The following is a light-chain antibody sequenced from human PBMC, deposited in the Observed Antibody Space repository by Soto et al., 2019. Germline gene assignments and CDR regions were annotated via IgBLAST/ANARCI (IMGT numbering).Light chain of an antibody. V-gene: IGKV3D-20*02. CDR2: DAS. CDR3: QQSYSTFWT. J-gene: IGKJ1*01. CDR1: QTVRNNY. Sequence: FVLTHSPGTLSFSPGERATLSCRASQTVRNNYLAWYQQKPGQAPRLLIYDASSRATGIPDRFSGGRSGTDLTLTISRLEPEDFATYYCQQSYSTFWTFGQGTKVDIK.